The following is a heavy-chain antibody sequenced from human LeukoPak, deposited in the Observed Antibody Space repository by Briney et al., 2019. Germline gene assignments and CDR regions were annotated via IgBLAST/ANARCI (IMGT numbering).Heavy chain of an antibody. CDR1: GFTFDDYG. J-gene: IGHJ4*02. D-gene: IGHD6-13*01. CDR3: AKDYGYSSSWYDY. CDR2: ISWNSASV. Sequence: GGSLRLSCEASGFTFDDYGMHWVRQAPGKGLEWVSTISWNSASVGYVDSVKGRFTISRDNAKKTLYLQMNSLRPEDTALYYCAKDYGYSSSWYDYWGQGTLVTLSS. V-gene: IGHV3-9*01.